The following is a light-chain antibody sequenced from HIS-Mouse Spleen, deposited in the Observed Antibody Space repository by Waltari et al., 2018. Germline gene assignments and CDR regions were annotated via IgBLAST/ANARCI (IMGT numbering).Light chain of an antibody. CDR2: AAS. V-gene: IGKV1-8*01. CDR1: QGISSY. Sequence: AIRMTHSPSSLSASTGDRVTITWRASQGISSYLSWYQQKPGKAPKLLIYAASTLQSGVPSRFSGSGSGKDFTLTISCLQSEDFATYYCQQYYSYPRTFGQGTKVEIK. CDR3: QQYYSYPRT. J-gene: IGKJ1*01.